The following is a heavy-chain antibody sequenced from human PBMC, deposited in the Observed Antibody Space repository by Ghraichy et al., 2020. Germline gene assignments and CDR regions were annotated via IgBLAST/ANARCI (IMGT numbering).Heavy chain of an antibody. Sequence: GGSLRLSCAASGFTFSSYWMSWVRQAPGKGLEWVANIKQDGSEKYYVDSVKGRFTISRDNAKNSLYLQMNSLRAEDTAVYYCARRGPPMTYMGHNWFDPWGQGTLVTVSS. D-gene: IGHD3-22*01. J-gene: IGHJ5*02. V-gene: IGHV3-7*03. CDR2: IKQDGSEK. CDR1: GFTFSSYW. CDR3: ARRGPPMTYMGHNWFDP.